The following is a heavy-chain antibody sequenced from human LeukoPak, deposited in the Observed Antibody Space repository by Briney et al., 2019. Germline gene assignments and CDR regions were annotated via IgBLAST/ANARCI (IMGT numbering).Heavy chain of an antibody. Sequence: GGSLRLSCAASGFTFSSYEMNWVRQAPGKGLEWVSYISSGGSTVYYADSVEGRFTISRDNAKNSLYLQMNSLRAEDTAVYYCARGSGGAFDIWGQGTVVTVSS. V-gene: IGHV3-48*03. J-gene: IGHJ3*02. CDR2: ISSGGSTV. CDR1: GFTFSSYE. CDR3: ARGSGGAFDI. D-gene: IGHD6-19*01.